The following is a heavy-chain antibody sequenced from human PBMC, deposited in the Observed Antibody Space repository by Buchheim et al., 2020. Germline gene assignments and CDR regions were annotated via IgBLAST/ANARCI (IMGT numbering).Heavy chain of an antibody. CDR2: IWYDGSNK. J-gene: IGHJ1*01. CDR1: GFTFSSYG. V-gene: IGHV3-33*01. D-gene: IGHD1-26*01. CDR3: ARDPAEWELLAYFQH. Sequence: QVQLVESGGGVVQPGRSLRLSCAASGFTFSSYGMHWVRQAPGKGLEWVAVIWYDGSNKYYADSVKGRFTISRDNSKNTLYLQMNALGAADKDVYYWARDPAEWELLAYFQHWGQGTL.